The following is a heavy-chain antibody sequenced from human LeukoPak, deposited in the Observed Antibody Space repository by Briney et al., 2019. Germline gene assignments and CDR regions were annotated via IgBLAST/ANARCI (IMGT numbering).Heavy chain of an antibody. Sequence: ASVKVSCKASGYTFTSYYMHWVRQAPGQGLEWMGIINPGGGSTSYAQKFQGRVTMTRDTSTSTVYMELSGLRSDDTAVYYCASLYDIVGTTVDYWGQGTLVTVSS. CDR2: INPGGGST. D-gene: IGHD1-26*01. CDR3: ASLYDIVGTTVDY. CDR1: GYTFTSYY. V-gene: IGHV1-46*01. J-gene: IGHJ4*02.